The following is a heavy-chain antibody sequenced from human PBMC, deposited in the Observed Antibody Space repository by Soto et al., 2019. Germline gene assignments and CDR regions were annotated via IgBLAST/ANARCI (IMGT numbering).Heavy chain of an antibody. V-gene: IGHV4-61*01. CDR2: IYYSGST. D-gene: IGHD6-6*01. J-gene: IGHJ3*02. CDR1: GGSVSSGSYY. Sequence: PSETLSLTCTVSGGSVSSGSYYWSWIRQPPGKGLEWIGYIYYSGSTNYNPSLKSRVTISVDTSKNQFSLKLSSVTAADTAVYYCVSDSSSSAGAFDIWGQGTMVTVSS. CDR3: VSDSSSSAGAFDI.